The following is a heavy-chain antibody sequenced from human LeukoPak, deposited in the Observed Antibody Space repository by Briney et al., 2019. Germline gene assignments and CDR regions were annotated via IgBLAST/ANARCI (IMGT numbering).Heavy chain of an antibody. CDR1: GFTFSSYG. CDR3: AKVDLPPYCSGGSCYSGGFGFDY. CDR2: ISYDGSNK. J-gene: IGHJ4*02. Sequence: GGSLRLSCAASGFTFSSYGMHWVRQAPGKGLGWVAVISYDGSNKYYADSVKGRFTISRDNSKNTLYLQMNSLRAEDTAVYYCAKVDLPPYCSGGSCYSGGFGFDYWGQGTLVTVSS. D-gene: IGHD2-15*01. V-gene: IGHV3-30*18.